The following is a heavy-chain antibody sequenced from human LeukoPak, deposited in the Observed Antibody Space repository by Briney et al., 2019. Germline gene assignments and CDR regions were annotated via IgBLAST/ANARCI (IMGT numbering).Heavy chain of an antibody. CDR3: VSVPDDYGDGYFDY. D-gene: IGHD4-17*01. J-gene: IGHJ4*02. Sequence: PSETLSLTCAVYGGSFSGYYRSWIRQPPGKGLEWIGEINHSGSTNYNPSLKSRFTISVDSSKNQFSLKLSSVTAADTAVYYCVSVPDDYGDGYFDYWGQGTLVTVSS. V-gene: IGHV4-34*01. CDR1: GGSFSGYY. CDR2: INHSGST.